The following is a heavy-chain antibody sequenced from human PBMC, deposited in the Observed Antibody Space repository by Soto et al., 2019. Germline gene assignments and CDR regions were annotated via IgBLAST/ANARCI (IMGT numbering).Heavy chain of an antibody. V-gene: IGHV4-59*01. D-gene: IGHD5-18*01. CDR1: GGSISSYY. CDR2: IYYSGST. J-gene: IGHJ6*03. Sequence: SETLSLTCTVSGGSISSYYLSWIRQPPGKGLEWIGYIYYSGSTNYNPSLKSRVTISVDTSKNQFSLKLSSVTAADTAVYYCARVYSYGPYYYYYYMDVWGKGTTVTVSS. CDR3: ARVYSYGPYYYYYYMDV.